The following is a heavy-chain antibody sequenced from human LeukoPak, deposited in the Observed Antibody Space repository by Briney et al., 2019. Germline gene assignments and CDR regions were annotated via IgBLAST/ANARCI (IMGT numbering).Heavy chain of an antibody. V-gene: IGHV3-66*01. CDR3: ASEKYGSGPIMVDY. CDR1: GFTVSSNY. Sequence: GGSLRLSCAASGFTVSSNYMSWVRQAPGKGLEWVSVIYSGGSTYYADSVKGRFTISRDNSKNTLYLQMNSLRAEDTAVYYCASEKYGSGPIMVDYWGQGTLVTVSS. J-gene: IGHJ4*02. CDR2: IYSGGST. D-gene: IGHD3-10*01.